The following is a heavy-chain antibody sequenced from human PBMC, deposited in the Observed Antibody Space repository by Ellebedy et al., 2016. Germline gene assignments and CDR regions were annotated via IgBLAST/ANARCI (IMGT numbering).Heavy chain of an antibody. CDR1: GASISGYY. Sequence: SETLSLXCSVSGASISGYYWSWIRQPAGKGLEWIGRIYSSGSTNYSPSLKSRVTMSLDTSKNQFSLKLSSVTAADTAVFYCARISGWYGGIDYWGQGTLVTVSS. J-gene: IGHJ4*02. CDR2: IYSSGST. CDR3: ARISGWYGGIDY. V-gene: IGHV4-4*07. D-gene: IGHD6-19*01.